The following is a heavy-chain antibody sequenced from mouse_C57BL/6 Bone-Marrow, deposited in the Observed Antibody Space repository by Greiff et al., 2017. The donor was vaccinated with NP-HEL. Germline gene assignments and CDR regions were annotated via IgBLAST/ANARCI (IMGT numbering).Heavy chain of an antibody. V-gene: IGHV1-76*01. CDR1: GYTFTDYY. D-gene: IGHD2-2*01. CDR3: ARSTVVTDYPMDY. J-gene: IGHJ4*01. CDR2: IYPGSGNT. Sequence: QVQLQQSGAELVRPGASVKLSCKASGYTFTDYYINWVKQRPGQGLEWIARIYPGSGNTYYNEKFKGKATLTAEKSSSTAYMQLSSRTSEDSAVYFWARSTVVTDYPMDYWGQGTSVTVSS.